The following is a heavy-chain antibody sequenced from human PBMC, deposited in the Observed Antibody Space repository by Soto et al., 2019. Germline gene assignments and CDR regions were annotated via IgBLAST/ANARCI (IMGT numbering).Heavy chain of an antibody. J-gene: IGHJ4*02. D-gene: IGHD6-13*01. Sequence: QVQLVESGGGVVQPGRSLRLSCAASGFTFSSYAMHWVRQAPGKGLEWVAVISYDGSNKYYADSVKGRFTISRDNSKNTLYLQMNSLRAEDTAVYYCARAVSSSWHKLDYWGQGTLVTVSS. CDR3: ARAVSSSWHKLDY. CDR1: GFTFSSYA. CDR2: ISYDGSNK. V-gene: IGHV3-30-3*01.